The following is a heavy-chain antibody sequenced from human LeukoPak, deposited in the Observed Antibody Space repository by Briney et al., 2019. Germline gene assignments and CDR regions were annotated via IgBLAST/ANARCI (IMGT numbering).Heavy chain of an antibody. Sequence: ASVKVSCKASGYTFTNYDINWVRQATGQGLEWMGWMNPNSGNTGYAQKFQGRVTMTRNTSISTAYMELSSLISDDTDVYYCARGHRDNWLDPWGQGTLVTVSS. CDR3: ARGHRDNWLDP. J-gene: IGHJ5*02. CDR1: GYTFTNYD. CDR2: MNPNSGNT. V-gene: IGHV1-8*01.